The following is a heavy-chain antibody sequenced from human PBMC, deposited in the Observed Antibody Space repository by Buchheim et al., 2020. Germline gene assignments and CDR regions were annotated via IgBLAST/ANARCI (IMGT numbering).Heavy chain of an antibody. Sequence: EVQLVESGGGLVKPGGSLRLSCAASGFTFSSYSMNWVRQAPGKGLEWVSSISSSSSYIYYADSVKGRFTISRDNAKNSLNLQMNSLRAEDTAVYYCARASQGSGSYSLWYFDLWGRGTL. CDR1: GFTFSSYS. CDR2: ISSSSSYI. CDR3: ARASQGSGSYSLWYFDL. V-gene: IGHV3-21*01. D-gene: IGHD1-26*01. J-gene: IGHJ2*01.